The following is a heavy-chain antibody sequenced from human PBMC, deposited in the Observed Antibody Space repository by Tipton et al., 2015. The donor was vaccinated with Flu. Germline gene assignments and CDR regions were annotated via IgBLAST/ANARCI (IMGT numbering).Heavy chain of an antibody. CDR3: AKGPSQYYSGSYY. D-gene: IGHD1-26*01. Sequence: VQLVQSGGGLIQPGGSLRLSCAASGFTVGSNYMSRVRQAPGKGLEWVSTITGRGGGTYYADSVKGRFTISRDNSKNTLYLQMNSLRAEDTAVYYCAKGPSQYYSGSYYWGQGTLVTVSS. CDR2: TGRGGGT. CDR1: GFTVGSNY. V-gene: IGHV3-23*04. J-gene: IGHJ4*02.